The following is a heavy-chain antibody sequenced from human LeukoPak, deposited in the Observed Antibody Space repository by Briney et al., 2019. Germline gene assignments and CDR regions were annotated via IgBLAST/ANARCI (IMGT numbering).Heavy chain of an antibody. CDR2: INHSGST. CDR3: ARGLRSYYYDSSGYYYYYYGMDV. Sequence: SETLSLTCAVSGGSISSGGYSWSWIRQPPGKGLEWIGEINHSGSTNYNPSLKSRVTISVDTSRNQFSLKLSSVTAADTAVYYCARGLRSYYYDSSGYYYYYYGMDVWGQGTTVTVSS. V-gene: IGHV4-34*01. D-gene: IGHD3-22*01. CDR1: GGSISSGGYS. J-gene: IGHJ6*02.